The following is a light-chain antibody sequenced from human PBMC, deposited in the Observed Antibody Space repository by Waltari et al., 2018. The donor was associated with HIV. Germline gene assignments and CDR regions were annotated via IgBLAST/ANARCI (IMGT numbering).Light chain of an antibody. J-gene: IGKJ1*01. CDR2: GAS. CDR1: QSVGTN. Sequence: EILMTQFPDTLSVSPGERVTLSCRASQSVGTNLAWYQQKPGQAPRLLIYGASFTATDISDRFSGSVSGTDFTLTINSLQSDDFAVYYCQHYSNWPPLTFGPGTRVEMK. CDR3: QHYSNWPPLT. V-gene: IGKV3-15*01.